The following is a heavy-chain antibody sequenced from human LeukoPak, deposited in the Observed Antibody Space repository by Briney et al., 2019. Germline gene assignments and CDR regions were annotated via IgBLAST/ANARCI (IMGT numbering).Heavy chain of an antibody. CDR2: ISSSSSYI. CDR3: AKRGNSSGYYYDY. J-gene: IGHJ4*02. V-gene: IGHV3-21*04. Sequence: GGSLRLSCAASGFTFSSSAMSWVRQAPGKGLEWVSSISSSSSYIYYADSVKGRFTISRDNAKNSLYLQMNSLRAEDTAVYYCAKRGNSSGYYYDYWGQGTLVTVSS. D-gene: IGHD3-22*01. CDR1: GFTFSSSA.